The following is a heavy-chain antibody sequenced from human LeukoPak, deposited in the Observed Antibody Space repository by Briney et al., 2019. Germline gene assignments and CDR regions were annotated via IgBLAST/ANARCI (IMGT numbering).Heavy chain of an antibody. Sequence: QAGGSLRLSCAASGFTFSSYAMSWVRQAPGKGLEWVSAISGSGGSTYYADSVKGRFTISRDNSKNTLYLQMNSLRAEDTAIYYCASLSTVVDYWGQGTLVTVSS. D-gene: IGHD4-23*01. V-gene: IGHV3-23*01. CDR2: ISGSGGST. CDR1: GFTFSSYA. CDR3: ASLSTVVDY. J-gene: IGHJ4*02.